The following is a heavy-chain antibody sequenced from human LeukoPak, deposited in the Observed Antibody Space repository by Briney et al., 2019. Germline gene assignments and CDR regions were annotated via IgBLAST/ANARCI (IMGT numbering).Heavy chain of an antibody. Sequence: GASVKVSRKASGFSFTTYAIHWVRQAPGQRLEWMGWINPADGGTRYSQKFQGRVSITRDTSATTAYMELSSLRSEDTAVYYCARRLKGSFGNPFDYWGQGTLVTVSS. CDR2: INPADGGT. CDR1: GFSFTTYA. J-gene: IGHJ4*02. CDR3: ARRLKGSFGNPFDY. V-gene: IGHV1-3*01. D-gene: IGHD4-23*01.